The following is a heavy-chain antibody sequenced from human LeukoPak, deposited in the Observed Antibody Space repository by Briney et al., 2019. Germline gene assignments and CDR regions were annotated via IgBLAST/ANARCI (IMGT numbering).Heavy chain of an antibody. CDR2: ISGSGGST. CDR3: AKDWLDYYDSSGSSSNWFDP. Sequence: GGSLRLSCAAAGFTFSSYAMSWVRQAPGKGLEWVSAISGSGGSTYYADSVNCRFTISRDNSKNTLYLQMNSLRAEDTAVYYCAKDWLDYYDSSGSSSNWFDPWGQGTLVTVSS. V-gene: IGHV3-23*01. J-gene: IGHJ5*02. CDR1: GFTFSSYA. D-gene: IGHD3-22*01.